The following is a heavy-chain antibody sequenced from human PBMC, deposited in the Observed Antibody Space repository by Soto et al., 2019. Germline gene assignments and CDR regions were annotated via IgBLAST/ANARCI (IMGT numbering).Heavy chain of an antibody. CDR2: IYYSGST. V-gene: IGHV4-39*01. CDR3: ARSGGGNYAILTGYYRAQGFDY. Sequence: SETLSLTCTVSGGSISRSSYYWGWIRQPPGKGLEWIGSIYYSGSTDYNPSLKSRVTMSVDTSQNQFSLKLDSMTAADTAVYYCARSGGGNYAILTGYYRAQGFDYWGQGILVTVSS. J-gene: IGHJ4*02. D-gene: IGHD3-9*01. CDR1: GGSISRSSYY.